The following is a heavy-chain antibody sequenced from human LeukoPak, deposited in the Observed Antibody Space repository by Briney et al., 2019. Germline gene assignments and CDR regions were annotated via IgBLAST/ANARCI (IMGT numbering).Heavy chain of an antibody. Sequence: GSSVKVSCKASGGTFSSYAISWVRQAPGQGLEWMGRIIPTLGIANYAQKFQGRVTITADKSTSTAYMELSSLRSEDTAVYYCARSLYGDYAEGYYYYYGMDVWGQGTTVTVSS. J-gene: IGHJ6*02. CDR1: GGTFSSYA. D-gene: IGHD4-17*01. V-gene: IGHV1-69*04. CDR3: ARSLYGDYAEGYYYYYGMDV. CDR2: IIPTLGIA.